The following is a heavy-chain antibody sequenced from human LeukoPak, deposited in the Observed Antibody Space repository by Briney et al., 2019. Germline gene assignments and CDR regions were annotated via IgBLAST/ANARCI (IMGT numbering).Heavy chain of an antibody. Sequence: PSETLSLTCTVSGGSISSSSYYWGWIRQPPGKGLEWIGSIYYSGSTYYNPSLKSRVTISVDTSKNQFSLKLSSVTAADTAVYYCARDGSGYSGYENFDYWGQGTLVTVSS. CDR2: IYYSGST. V-gene: IGHV4-39*02. J-gene: IGHJ4*02. D-gene: IGHD5-12*01. CDR1: GGSISSSSYY. CDR3: ARDGSGYSGYENFDY.